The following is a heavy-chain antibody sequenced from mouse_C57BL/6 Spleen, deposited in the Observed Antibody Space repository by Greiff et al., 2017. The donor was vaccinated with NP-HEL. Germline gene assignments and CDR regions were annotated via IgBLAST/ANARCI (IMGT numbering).Heavy chain of an antibody. CDR2: INPSTGGT. V-gene: IGHV1-42*01. J-gene: IGHJ4*01. CDR3: VYYGSSFYYAMDY. CDR1: GYSFTGYY. Sequence: VQLKESGPELVKPGASVKISCKASGYSFTGYYMNWVKQSPEKSLEWIGEINPSTGGTTYNQKFKAKATLTVDKSSSTAYMQLKSLTSEDSAVYYCVYYGSSFYYAMDYWGQGTSVTVSS. D-gene: IGHD1-1*01.